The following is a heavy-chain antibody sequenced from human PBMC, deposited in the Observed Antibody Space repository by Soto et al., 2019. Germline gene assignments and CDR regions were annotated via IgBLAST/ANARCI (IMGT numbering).Heavy chain of an antibody. J-gene: IGHJ1*01. CDR1: GFTFTNYA. V-gene: IGHV3-23*01. CDR2: ISGSGTDT. D-gene: IGHD2-21*01. Sequence: HPGGSLRLSCGASGFTFTNYALSWVRQAPGKGLEWVSSISGSGTDTKYADSVKGRSTISRDNSKNTVYLQVNSLRGEDTAVYYCAKNCGGNCYSTSRIVFQNWGQGTQVTVSS. CDR3: AKNCGGNCYSTSRIVFQN.